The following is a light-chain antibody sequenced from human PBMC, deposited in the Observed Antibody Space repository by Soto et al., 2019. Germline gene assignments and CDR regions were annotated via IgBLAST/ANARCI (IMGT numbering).Light chain of an antibody. V-gene: IGKV3-15*01. CDR2: GAS. Sequence: EIVMTQSPATLSVSPGERATLSCRASQSVSSNLAWYQQKPGQAPRLLIYGASTRATGIPARFSGSGSGTELTLTIISLQSEDFVVYYCQQYNNWPLYTFDQGTKLEIK. CDR1: QSVSSN. CDR3: QQYNNWPLYT. J-gene: IGKJ2*01.